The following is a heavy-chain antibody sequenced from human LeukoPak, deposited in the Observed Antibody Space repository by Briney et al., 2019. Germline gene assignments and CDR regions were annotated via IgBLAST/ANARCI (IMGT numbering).Heavy chain of an antibody. D-gene: IGHD2-15*01. J-gene: IGHJ6*03. Sequence: SETLSLTCAVYGASFSGYYWSWIRQPPGKGLKWIGEINHSGSTNYNPSLKSRVTISVDTSKNQFSLKLSSVTAADTAVYYWARTAHHCSGGSCYYYYMDVWGKGTTVTVSS. CDR3: ARTAHHCSGGSCYYYYMDV. CDR1: GASFSGYY. CDR2: INHSGST. V-gene: IGHV4-34*01.